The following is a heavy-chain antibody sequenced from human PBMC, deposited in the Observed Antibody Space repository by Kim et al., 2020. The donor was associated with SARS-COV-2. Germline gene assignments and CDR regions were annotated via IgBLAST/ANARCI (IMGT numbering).Heavy chain of an antibody. D-gene: IGHD1-20*01. Sequence: TYYNPSLEGRVTISVDTSKNQYSLKLSSVTAADTAVYYCARHHHNPAFDYWGQGTLVTVSS. CDR2: T. J-gene: IGHJ4*02. CDR3: ARHHHNPAFDY. V-gene: IGHV4-39*01.